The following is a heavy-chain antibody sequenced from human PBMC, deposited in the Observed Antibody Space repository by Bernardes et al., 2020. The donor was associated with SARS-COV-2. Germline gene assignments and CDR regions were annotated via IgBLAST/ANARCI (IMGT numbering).Heavy chain of an antibody. CDR3: ARDGIVVETGGMGV. Sequence: GGSLRLSCAASGFTFSSYGMHWVRQAPGKGLEWVAVIWYDGSNKYYADSVKGRFTISRDNSKNTLYLQMNSLRAEDTAVYYCARDGIVVETGGMGVWGQGTTVTVSS. CDR1: GFTFSSYG. D-gene: IGHD2-2*01. CDR2: IWYDGSNK. V-gene: IGHV3-33*08. J-gene: IGHJ6*02.